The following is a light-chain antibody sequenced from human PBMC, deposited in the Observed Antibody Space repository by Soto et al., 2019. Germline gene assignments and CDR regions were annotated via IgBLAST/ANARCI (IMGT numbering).Light chain of an antibody. CDR3: AAWDDSLNGRAV. V-gene: IGLV1-44*01. J-gene: IGLJ3*02. CDR2: SNS. Sequence: QSVLTQPPSASGTPGQRVTISCSGSDSNIGSNTVNWYQQVPGTAPKLLIYSNSQRPSGVPDRFSGSKSGTSASLAISGLQSEYEADYYCAAWDDSLNGRAVFGGGTKLTVL. CDR1: DSNIGSNT.